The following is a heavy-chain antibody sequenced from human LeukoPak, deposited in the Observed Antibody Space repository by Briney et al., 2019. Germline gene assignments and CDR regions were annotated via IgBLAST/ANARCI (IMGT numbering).Heavy chain of an antibody. J-gene: IGHJ6*02. D-gene: IGHD2-15*01. V-gene: IGHV4-39*07. CDR2: IYYSGST. CDR1: GGSISSSSYY. Sequence: SETLSLTCTVSGGSISSSSYYWGWIRQPPGKGLEWIGSIYYSGSTYYNPSLKSRVTISVDTSKNQFSLKLSSVTAADTAVYYCARAVVYCSGGSCYSDYYYYYGMDVWGQGTTVTVSS. CDR3: ARAVVYCSGGSCYSDYYYYYGMDV.